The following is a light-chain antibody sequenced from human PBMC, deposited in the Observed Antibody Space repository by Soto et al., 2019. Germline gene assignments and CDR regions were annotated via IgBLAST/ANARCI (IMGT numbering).Light chain of an antibody. CDR3: QQYSTYPLT. J-gene: IGKJ4*01. CDR2: RAS. V-gene: IGKV1-5*03. Sequence: DLQTTQTPSSRSASVGARRTMTCRASQSISNSLSWYQQKPGKAPXLLIYRASALQSGVPSRFSCSGSGTEFTLTIDSLQPDDFATFYCQQYSTYPLTFGGGTKWIS. CDR1: QSISNS.